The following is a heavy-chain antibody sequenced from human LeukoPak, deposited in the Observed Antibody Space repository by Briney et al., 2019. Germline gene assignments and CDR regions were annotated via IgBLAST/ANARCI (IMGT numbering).Heavy chain of an antibody. D-gene: IGHD3-22*01. CDR2: IWFDGIRK. Sequence: PGGSLRLSCAASGFTLSSNYMSWVRQVPGKGLEWVAAIWFDGIRKYYADSVKGRLTISRDNSKNTLYLQMNSLRAEDTAVYYCARDLEDSSPFGAFDMWGQGTMVTVSS. CDR1: GFTLSSNY. CDR3: ARDLEDSSPFGAFDM. V-gene: IGHV3-33*08. J-gene: IGHJ3*02.